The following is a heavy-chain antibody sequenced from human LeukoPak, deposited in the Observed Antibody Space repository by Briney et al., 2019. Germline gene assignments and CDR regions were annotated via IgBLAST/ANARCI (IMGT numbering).Heavy chain of an antibody. V-gene: IGHV3-48*01. Sequence: GGSLRLSCAASGFTFSNYNMNWVRQAPGKGLEWVSYISSSSNTIYYADSVKGRFTISRDNAKHSLYLQMNSLRAEDTAVYYCATESGTYSGTCFDYWGQGNLVTVSS. D-gene: IGHD1-26*01. J-gene: IGHJ4*02. CDR2: ISSSSNTI. CDR3: ATESGTYSGTCFDY. CDR1: GFTFSNYN.